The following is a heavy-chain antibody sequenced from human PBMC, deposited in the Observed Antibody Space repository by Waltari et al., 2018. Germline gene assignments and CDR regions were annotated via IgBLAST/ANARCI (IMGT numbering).Heavy chain of an antibody. Sequence: EVQLLESGGGLVQPGGSLSISCADSGFTYNTHAVSWVRQAPGKGLELVSLVSATGGSTYYTDSVKGRFTISRDNSKNTLYLQMHNLRGDDTAVYYCAKTYNSGWNFFDYWGQGTLVTVSS. J-gene: IGHJ4*02. V-gene: IGHV3-23*01. CDR3: AKTYNSGWNFFDY. CDR1: GFTYNTHA. CDR2: VSATGGST. D-gene: IGHD6-19*01.